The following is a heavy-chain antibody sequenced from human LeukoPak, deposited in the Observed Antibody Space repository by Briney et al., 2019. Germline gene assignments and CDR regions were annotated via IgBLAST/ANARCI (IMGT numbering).Heavy chain of an antibody. V-gene: IGHV4-59*08. Sequence: SETLSPTCTVSGGSISSYYWSWIRQPPGKGLEWIGYIYYSGSTNYNPSLKSRVTISVDTSKNQFSLKLSSVTAADTAVYYCARRGELRDWFDPWGQGTLVTVSS. D-gene: IGHD1-26*01. CDR1: GGSISSYY. CDR2: IYYSGST. CDR3: ARRGELRDWFDP. J-gene: IGHJ5*02.